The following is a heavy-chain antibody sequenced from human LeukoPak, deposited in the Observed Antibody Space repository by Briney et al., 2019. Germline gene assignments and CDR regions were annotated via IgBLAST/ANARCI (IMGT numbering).Heavy chain of an antibody. D-gene: IGHD6-19*01. CDR2: TSYNGNT. Sequence: ASVKVSCKASGYTFSNYGISWVRQAPGLGLEWMGWTSYNGNTNYAQKFQDRVTMTTDTSTTTAYMELRSLESDNTAVYYCARHSGSGWQALGYWGQGTLVTVSS. CDR1: GYTFSNYG. V-gene: IGHV1-18*04. J-gene: IGHJ4*02. CDR3: ARHSGSGWQALGY.